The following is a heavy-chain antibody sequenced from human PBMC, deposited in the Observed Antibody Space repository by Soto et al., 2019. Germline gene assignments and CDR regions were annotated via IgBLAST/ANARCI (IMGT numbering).Heavy chain of an antibody. J-gene: IGHJ5*02. Sequence: ASVKVSCKASGYTFTSYDINWVRQATGQGLEWMGWMNPNSGNTGYAQKFQGRVTMTRNTSISTAYMELSSLRSEDTAVYYCAKVPPPYYDMLTGPRWFDPWGKGTLVTVSS. CDR1: GYTFTSYD. V-gene: IGHV1-8*01. CDR3: AKVPPPYYDMLTGPRWFDP. CDR2: MNPNSGNT. D-gene: IGHD3-9*01.